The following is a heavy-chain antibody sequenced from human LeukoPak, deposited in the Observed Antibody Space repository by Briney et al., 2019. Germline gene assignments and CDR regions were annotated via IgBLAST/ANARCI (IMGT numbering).Heavy chain of an antibody. Sequence: SETLSLTCTVSGGSISSYYWSWIRQPPGKGLEWIGYIYYSGSTNYNPSLKSRVTISVDTSKNQFSLKLSSVTAADTAVYYCARGRVVTRFDYWGQGTLVTVSS. J-gene: IGHJ4*02. CDR1: GGSISSYY. V-gene: IGHV4-59*12. CDR2: IYYSGST. CDR3: ARGRVVTRFDY. D-gene: IGHD3-3*01.